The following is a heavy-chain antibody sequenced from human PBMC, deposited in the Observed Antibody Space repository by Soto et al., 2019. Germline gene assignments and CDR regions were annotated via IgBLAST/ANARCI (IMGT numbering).Heavy chain of an antibody. J-gene: IGHJ6*02. CDR3: ARQSSGSYGYYYYGMDV. Sequence: GESLKISCKGSGYSFTSYWIGWVRQMPGKGLEWMGIIYPGDSDTRYSPSFQGQVTISADKSISTAYLQWSSLKASDTAMYYCARQSSGSYGYYYYGMDVWGQGTTVTVSS. V-gene: IGHV5-51*01. CDR1: GYSFTSYW. CDR2: IYPGDSDT. D-gene: IGHD1-26*01.